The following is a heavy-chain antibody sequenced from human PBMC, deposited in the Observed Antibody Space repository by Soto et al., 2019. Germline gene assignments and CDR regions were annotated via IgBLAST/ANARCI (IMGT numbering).Heavy chain of an antibody. CDR3: ARGGDYGDPLYWYFDL. CDR1: GGTFSSYA. V-gene: IGHV1-69*12. CDR2: IIPIFGTA. J-gene: IGHJ2*01. Sequence: QVQLVQSGAEVKKPGSSVKVSCKASGGTFSSYAISWVRQAPGQGLEWMGGIIPIFGTANYAQKIQGRVTITADESTSTAYMELSSLRSEDTAVYYCARGGDYGDPLYWYFDLWGRGTLVTVSS. D-gene: IGHD4-17*01.